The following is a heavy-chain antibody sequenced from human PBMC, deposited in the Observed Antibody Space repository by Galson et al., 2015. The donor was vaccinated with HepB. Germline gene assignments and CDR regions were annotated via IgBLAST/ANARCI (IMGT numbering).Heavy chain of an antibody. Sequence: VSGDSISSYYWSWIRQPPGKGLEWIGYIYYSGNTNYNPSLTSRVTMSLDTSKNQFSLRLRSVTAADTAVYYCARGYCSGIRCKRNYYYYYMDVWGKGTTVTVSS. CDR1: GDSISSYY. CDR3: ARGYCSGIRCKRNYYYYYMDV. D-gene: IGHD2-2*01. CDR2: IYYSGNT. V-gene: IGHV4-59*01. J-gene: IGHJ6*03.